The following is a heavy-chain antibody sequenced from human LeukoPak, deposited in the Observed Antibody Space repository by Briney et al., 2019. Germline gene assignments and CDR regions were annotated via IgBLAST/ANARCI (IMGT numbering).Heavy chain of an antibody. D-gene: IGHD3-22*01. CDR2: ISRSGSTK. J-gene: IGHJ4*02. Sequence: PGGSLRLSCAASGFTFNNYAMSWVRQAPGKGLEWVSSISRSGSTKYYADSVKGRFTISRDNAKNSLYLQMNSLRAEDTAVYYCARKYYYDSSGYWVFDYWGQGTLVTVSS. CDR1: GFTFNNYA. V-gene: IGHV3-48*04. CDR3: ARKYYYDSSGYWVFDY.